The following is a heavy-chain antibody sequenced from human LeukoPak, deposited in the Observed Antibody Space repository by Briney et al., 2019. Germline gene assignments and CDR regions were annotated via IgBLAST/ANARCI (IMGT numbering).Heavy chain of an antibody. D-gene: IGHD1-14*01. CDR1: GFTVSSNY. V-gene: IGHV3-66*04. CDR3: ARRSNPPGRIDH. Sequence: GGSLRLSCAASGFTVSSNYMSWVRQAPGKGLEWVAAIYNSGSTYYADSVKGRFTISRDNSKNTMYLQMNSLKGEDTAVYYCARRSNPPGRIDHWGQGTLVTVSS. CDR2: IYNSGST. J-gene: IGHJ4*02.